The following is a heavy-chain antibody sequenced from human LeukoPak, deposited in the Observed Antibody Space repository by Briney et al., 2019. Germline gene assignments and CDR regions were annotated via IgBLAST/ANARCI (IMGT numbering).Heavy chain of an antibody. Sequence: ASVKVSCKASGYTFTGYYMHWVRQAPGQGLEWMGWINPNSGGTNYAQKFQGRVTMTRDTSISTAYMEPSRLRSDDTAMYYCARDIVIIPAAIPLPATDWGQGTLVTVSS. CDR2: INPNSGGT. CDR3: ARDIVIIPAAIPLPATD. J-gene: IGHJ4*02. D-gene: IGHD2-2*01. CDR1: GYTFTGYY. V-gene: IGHV1-2*02.